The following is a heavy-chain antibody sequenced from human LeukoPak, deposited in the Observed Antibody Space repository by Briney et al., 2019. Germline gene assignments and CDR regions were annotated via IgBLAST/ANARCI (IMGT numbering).Heavy chain of an antibody. J-gene: IGHJ6*03. V-gene: IGHV1-18*01. Sequence: ASVKVSCKASGYTFTSYGISWVRQAPGQGLEWMGWISAYNGNTNYAQKLQGRVTMTTDTSTSTAYMELRSLRSDDTAVYYCARAGTYGDYTSYYYYYMDVWGKGTTVTVSS. D-gene: IGHD4-17*01. CDR3: ARAGTYGDYTSYYYYYMDV. CDR2: ISAYNGNT. CDR1: GYTFTSYG.